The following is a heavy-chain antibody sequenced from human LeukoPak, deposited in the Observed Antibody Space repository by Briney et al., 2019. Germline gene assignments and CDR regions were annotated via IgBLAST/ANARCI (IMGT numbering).Heavy chain of an antibody. V-gene: IGHV6-1*01. CDR2: TYYRSKWYN. CDR1: GDSVSSNSGA. J-gene: IGHJ4*02. Sequence: SQTLSLTCAISGDSVSSNSGAWNWIRLSPSRGLEWLGRTYYRSKWYNEYVVSVKSRIAINPDTSKNQFPLQLNSMTPEDTAVYYCARGFLKTGFDHWGQGTLVTVPS. D-gene: IGHD2-21*01. CDR3: ARGFLKTGFDH.